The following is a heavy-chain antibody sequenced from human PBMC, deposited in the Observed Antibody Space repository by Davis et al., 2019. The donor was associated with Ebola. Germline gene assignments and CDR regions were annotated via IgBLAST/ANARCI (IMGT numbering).Heavy chain of an antibody. CDR2: ISSSSSYI. D-gene: IGHD3-16*02. CDR1: GFTVSSNY. CDR3: ARDRGLHLGELSD. J-gene: IGHJ4*02. Sequence: PGGSLRLSCAASGFTVSSNYMNWVRQAPGKGLEWVSSISSSSSYIYYADSVKGRFTISRDNAKNSLYLQMNSLRAEDTAVYYCARDRGLHLGELSDWGQGTLVTVSS. V-gene: IGHV3-21*01.